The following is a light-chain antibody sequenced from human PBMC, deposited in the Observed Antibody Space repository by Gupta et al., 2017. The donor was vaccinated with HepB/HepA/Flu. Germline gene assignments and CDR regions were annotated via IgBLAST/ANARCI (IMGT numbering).Light chain of an antibody. Sequence: EVVLTQSPATLSLSPGERATLSCRASQSVGKYLAWYQQRPGQAPRLLIYDASSRATGVPARFSGSGSGTDFTLTISTLEPEDLGVYYCHQRRGDLFTFGPGTKVHIK. CDR1: QSVGKY. CDR3: HQRRGDLFT. V-gene: IGKV3-11*01. J-gene: IGKJ3*01. CDR2: DAS.